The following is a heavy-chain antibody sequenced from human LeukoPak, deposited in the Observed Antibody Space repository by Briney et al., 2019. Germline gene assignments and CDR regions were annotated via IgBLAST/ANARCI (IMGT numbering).Heavy chain of an antibody. D-gene: IGHD3-10*01. CDR2: INHSGST. V-gene: IGHV4-34*01. CDR1: GLTFGDYA. Sequence: GSLRLSCTASGLTFGDYAMSWFRQPPGKGLEWIGEINHSGSTNYNPSLKSRVTISVDTSKNQFSLKLSSVTAADTAVYYCARGTKTMVRGASHWGQGTLVTVSS. CDR3: ARGTKTMVRGASH. J-gene: IGHJ4*02.